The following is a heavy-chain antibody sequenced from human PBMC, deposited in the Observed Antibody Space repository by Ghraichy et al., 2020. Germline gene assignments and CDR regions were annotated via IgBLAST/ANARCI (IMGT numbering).Heavy chain of an antibody. Sequence: SVKVSCKASGVTFNTLSINWVRQAPGQGLEWVGGILPLFSSPNYAQKFQGRVTIIADASTTTGYLSLNGLTSDDTAVYYCATGRIVGVNGWFDSWGQGTLVTVSS. CDR3: ATGRIVGVNGWFDS. CDR1: GVTFNTLS. D-gene: IGHD1-26*01. V-gene: IGHV1-69*13. J-gene: IGHJ5*01. CDR2: ILPLFSSP.